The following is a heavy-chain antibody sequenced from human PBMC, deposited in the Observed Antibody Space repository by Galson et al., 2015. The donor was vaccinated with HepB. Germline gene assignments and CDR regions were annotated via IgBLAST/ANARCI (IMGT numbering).Heavy chain of an antibody. J-gene: IGHJ6*02. Sequence: SVKVSCKASGGTFSSYAISWVRQAPGQGLEWMGGIIPILGIANYAQKFQGRVTITADKSTSTAYMELSSLRSEDTAVYYCEREVLPYDYYGMDVWGQGTSVTVFS. D-gene: IGHD2-15*01. CDR1: GGTFSSYA. CDR2: IIPILGIA. V-gene: IGHV1-69*10. CDR3: EREVLPYDYYGMDV.